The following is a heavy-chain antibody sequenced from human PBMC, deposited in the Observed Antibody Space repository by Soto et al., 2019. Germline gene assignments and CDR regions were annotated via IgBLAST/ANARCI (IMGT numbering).Heavy chain of an antibody. V-gene: IGHV1-69*12. Sequence: QVQLVQSGAEVKKPGSSVKVSCKASGGTFSSYAISWVRQAPGQGLEWMGGIIPIFGTANYAQKFQGRVTITADESTSTVYMGLSRLRSEDAAVYYCACPRSSYYYYGMDVWGQGATVTVSS. CDR1: GGTFSSYA. J-gene: IGHJ6*02. CDR3: ACPRSSYYYYGMDV. CDR2: IIPIFGTA. D-gene: IGHD6-6*01.